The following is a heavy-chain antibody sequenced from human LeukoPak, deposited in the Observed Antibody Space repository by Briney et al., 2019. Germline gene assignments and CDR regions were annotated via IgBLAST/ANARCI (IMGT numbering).Heavy chain of an antibody. Sequence: GSLRLSCAASGFTFSSYSMNWVRQAPGKGLEWVSSISSSSSYIYYADSVKGRFTISRDNAKNSLYLQMNSLRAEDTAVYYCARGEDRRHSRHWGQGTLVTVSS. CDR2: ISSSSSYI. CDR1: GFTFSSYS. V-gene: IGHV3-21*01. J-gene: IGHJ4*02. CDR3: ARGEDRRHSRH. D-gene: IGHD1-26*01.